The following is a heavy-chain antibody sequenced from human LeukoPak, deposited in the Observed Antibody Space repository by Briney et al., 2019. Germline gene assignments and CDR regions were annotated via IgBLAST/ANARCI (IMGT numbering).Heavy chain of an antibody. J-gene: IGHJ3*02. V-gene: IGHV1-18*01. CDR1: GYTFTNFG. Sequence: ASVKVSCKASGYTFTNFGITWVRQAPGQGLEWMGWISAYNGNTNYAQKLQGRVTMTTNTSTSTACMELRSLRSDDTAEYYCSRGWTVTTGTFFGDAFDIWGQGKMVTVS. CDR3: SRGWTVTTGTFFGDAFDI. D-gene: IGHD3-3*01. CDR2: ISAYNGNT.